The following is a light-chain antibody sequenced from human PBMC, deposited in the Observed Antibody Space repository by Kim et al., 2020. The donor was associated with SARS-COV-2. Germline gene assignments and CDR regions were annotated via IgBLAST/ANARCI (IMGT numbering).Light chain of an antibody. V-gene: IGLV2-14*03. J-gene: IGLJ3*02. Sequence: GQASTLACTGTSSDVGSYNYVSWYQHHPGEAPKLMIYDVTTRPSGVSKRFSASKAGNTASLTVSGLQAEDEADYYCSSYTSRKTWVFGGGTQLTVL. CDR1: SSDVGSYNY. CDR2: DVT. CDR3: SSYTSRKTWV.